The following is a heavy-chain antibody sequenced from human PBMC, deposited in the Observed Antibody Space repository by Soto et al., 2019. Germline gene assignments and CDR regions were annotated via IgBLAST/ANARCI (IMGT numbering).Heavy chain of an antibody. V-gene: IGHV1-69*01. Sequence: QVQLVQSGGEVKKPGSSVKVSCKASGDTFSNYAISWVRQAPGQGLEWMGGIIPLFDITNYAQRFQGRVTITADASTSTAYMEMSSLRSEDTAVYYCAKWKYYYNSNGNPTQSYFDSWGQGTLVIVSS. D-gene: IGHD3-22*01. CDR1: GDTFSNYA. CDR2: IIPLFDIT. CDR3: AKWKYYYNSNGNPTQSYFDS. J-gene: IGHJ4*02.